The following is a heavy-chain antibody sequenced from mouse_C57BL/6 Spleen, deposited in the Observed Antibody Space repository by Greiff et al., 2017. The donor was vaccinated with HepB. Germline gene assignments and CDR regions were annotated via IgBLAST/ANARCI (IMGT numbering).Heavy chain of an antibody. J-gene: IGHJ2*01. V-gene: IGHV1-82*01. CDR1: GYAFSSSW. Sequence: QVQLQQSGPELVKPGASVKISCKASGYAFSSSWMNWVKQRPGKGLEWIGRIYPGDGDTNYNGKFKGKATLTADKSSSTAYMQLSSLTSEDSAVYFCARSLIYYDYDYWGQGTTLTVSS. CDR2: IYPGDGDT. D-gene: IGHD2-4*01. CDR3: ARSLIYYDYDY.